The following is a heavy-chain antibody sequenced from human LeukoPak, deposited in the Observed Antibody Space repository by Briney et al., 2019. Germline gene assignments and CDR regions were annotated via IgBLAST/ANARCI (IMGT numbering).Heavy chain of an antibody. CDR3: AKRQRQLVGGDY. J-gene: IGHJ4*02. CDR2: ISGSGGST. Sequence: GGSLRLSCAASGFTFSSYAMSWVRQAPGKGLEWVSAISGSGGSTYYADSVRGRFTISRDNSKNTLYLQMNSLRVEDTAVYYCAKRQRQLVGGDYWGQGTLVTVSS. D-gene: IGHD6-13*01. CDR1: GFTFSSYA. V-gene: IGHV3-23*01.